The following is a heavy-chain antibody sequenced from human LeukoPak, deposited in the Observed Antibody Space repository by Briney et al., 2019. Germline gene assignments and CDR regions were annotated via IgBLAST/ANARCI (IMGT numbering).Heavy chain of an antibody. D-gene: IGHD5-18*01. V-gene: IGHV3-23*01. CDR1: GFTFSNYA. CDR2: ISGSGGDK. CDR3: VKDSQNTAMVFDY. Sequence: GGSLRLSCAASGFTFSNYAMSWVRRAPGKGLEWVSAISGSGGDKYYADSVKGRFTISRDNSKNTLYLQMKSLRAEDTAVYYCVKDSQNTAMVFDYWGQGTLVTVSS. J-gene: IGHJ4*02.